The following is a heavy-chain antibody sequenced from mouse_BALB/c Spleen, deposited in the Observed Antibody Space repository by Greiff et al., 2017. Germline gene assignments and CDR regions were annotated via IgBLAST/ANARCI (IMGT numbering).Heavy chain of an antibody. CDR3: ARHEGRGAMDY. CDR2: ISSGGSYT. J-gene: IGHJ4*01. CDR1: GFTFSSYG. Sequence: EVMLVESGGDLVKPGGSLKLSCAASGFTFSSYGMSWVRQTPDKRLEWVATISSGGSYTYYPDSVKGRFTISRDNAKNTLYLQMSSLKSEDTAMYYCARHEGRGAMDYWGQGTSVTVSS. V-gene: IGHV5-6*01. D-gene: IGHD3-3*01.